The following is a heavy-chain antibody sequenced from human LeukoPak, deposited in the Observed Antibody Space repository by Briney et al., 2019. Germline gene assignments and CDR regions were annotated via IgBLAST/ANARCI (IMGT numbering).Heavy chain of an antibody. CDR3: ARGSFAIQWAWFDP. V-gene: IGHV4-39*01. Sequence: SETLSLTCTVSGDSMAGRHYWGWIRQSPGRGLEWIGSSFYGVSTYYNPPLKSRVTISVDTANNRFSLELSSVTAADTAVYFCARGSFAIQWAWFDPWGQGTLVTVSS. D-gene: IGHD2-21*01. CDR2: SFYGVST. CDR1: GDSMAGRHY. J-gene: IGHJ5*02.